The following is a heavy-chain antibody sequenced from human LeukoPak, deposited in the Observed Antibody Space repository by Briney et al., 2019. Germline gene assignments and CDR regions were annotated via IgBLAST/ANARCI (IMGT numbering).Heavy chain of an antibody. V-gene: IGHV4-59*01. CDR2: IYYSGST. CDR3: ASRIIAAAGHFDY. CDR1: GGSISSDY. Sequence: PSETLSLTCTVSGGSISSDYWSWIRQPPGKGLEWIGYIYYSGSTNYNPSLKSRVTISVDTSKNQFSLKLSSVTAADTAVYYCASRIIAAAGHFDYWGQGTLVTVSS. D-gene: IGHD6-13*01. J-gene: IGHJ4*02.